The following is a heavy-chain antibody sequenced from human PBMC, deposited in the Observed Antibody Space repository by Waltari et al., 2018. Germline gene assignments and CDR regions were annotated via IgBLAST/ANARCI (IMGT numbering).Heavy chain of an antibody. Sequence: EVQLVESGGGLVKPGGSLRHSCAASGFTFSSYSMHLVRQAPGKGLEWVSSISSSSSYIYYADSVKGRFTISRDNAKNALYLQMNSLRAEDTAVYYCASGGWSGQLWDFDYWGQGTLVTVSS. CDR2: ISSSSSYI. V-gene: IGHV3-21*01. CDR1: GFTFSSYS. D-gene: IGHD3-10*01. J-gene: IGHJ4*02. CDR3: ASGGWSGQLWDFDY.